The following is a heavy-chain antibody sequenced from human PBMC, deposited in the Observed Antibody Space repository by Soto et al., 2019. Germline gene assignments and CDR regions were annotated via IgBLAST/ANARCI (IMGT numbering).Heavy chain of an antibody. CDR2: ISYDGSNK. CDR1: GFTFSNAW. CDR3: ARDSKYSSGWSLDY. Sequence: VQLVESGGGLVKPGGSLRLSCAASGFTFSNAWMSWVRQAPGKGLEWVAVISYDGSNKYYADSVKGRFTISRDNSKNTLYLQMNSLRAEDTAVYYCARDSKYSSGWSLDYWGQGTLVTVSS. V-gene: IGHV3-30-3*01. J-gene: IGHJ4*02. D-gene: IGHD6-19*01.